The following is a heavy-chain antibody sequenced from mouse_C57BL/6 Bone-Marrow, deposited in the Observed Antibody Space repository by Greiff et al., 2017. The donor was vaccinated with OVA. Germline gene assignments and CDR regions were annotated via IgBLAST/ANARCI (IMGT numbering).Heavy chain of an antibody. Sequence: LKESGAELARPGASVKLSCKASGYTFTSYGISWVKQRTGQGLEWIGEIYPRSGNTYYNEKFKGKATLTADKSSSTAYMELRSLTSEDSAVYFCARDGPYGFAYWGQGTLVTVSA. V-gene: IGHV1-81*01. CDR1: GYTFTSYG. CDR3: ARDGPYGFAY. D-gene: IGHD2-3*01. CDR2: IYPRSGNT. J-gene: IGHJ3*01.